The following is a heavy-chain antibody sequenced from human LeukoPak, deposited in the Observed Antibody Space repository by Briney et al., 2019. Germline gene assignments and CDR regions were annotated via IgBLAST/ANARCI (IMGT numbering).Heavy chain of an antibody. J-gene: IGHJ6*03. CDR2: ISSGSNSR. Sequence: GGSLRLSCVAYGTPFDRYSMDWVRQAPGKGLEWVSYISSGSNSRLYAESVKGRFTISRDNSDDSLFLQMNSLRPEDTGVYYCAREKFLPSGGYYYMDVWGKGTTVIVSS. CDR1: GTPFDRYS. V-gene: IGHV3-48*04. D-gene: IGHD5-12*01. CDR3: AREKFLPSGGYYYMDV.